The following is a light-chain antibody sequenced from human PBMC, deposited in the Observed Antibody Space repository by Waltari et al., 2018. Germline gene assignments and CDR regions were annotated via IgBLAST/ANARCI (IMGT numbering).Light chain of an antibody. V-gene: IGLV2-23*02. J-gene: IGLJ3*02. CDR2: EVS. Sequence: QSALTQPASVSGSPGQSITISCTGTSSDVGSYNLVSWYQQHPGKAPKLMIYEVSKRPSWVSIRFSGSKSGNTASLTISWLQAEDEADYYCCSYAGRGVFGGGTKLTVL. CDR1: SSDVGSYNL. CDR3: CSYAGRGV.